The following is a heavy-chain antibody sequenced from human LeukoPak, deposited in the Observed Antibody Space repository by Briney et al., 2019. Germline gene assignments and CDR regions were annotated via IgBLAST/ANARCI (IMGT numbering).Heavy chain of an antibody. CDR1: GFTFSIFS. Sequence: GSLRLSCAASGFTFSIFSMNWVRQAPGKGLEWVSSISSGSGYTYYADSVKGRFTISRDNAKNSLHLQMNSLRAEDTAVYYRARDQGSAFDYWGQGTLVTVSS. CDR2: ISSGSGYT. V-gene: IGHV3-21*01. CDR3: ARDQGSAFDY. D-gene: IGHD6-25*01. J-gene: IGHJ4*02.